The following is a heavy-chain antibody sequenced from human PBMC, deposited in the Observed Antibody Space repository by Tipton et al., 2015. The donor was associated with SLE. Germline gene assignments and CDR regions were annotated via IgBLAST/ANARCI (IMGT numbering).Heavy chain of an antibody. CDR1: GGSISSYY. V-gene: IGHV4-34*01. D-gene: IGHD2-15*01. CDR2: INHSGST. Sequence: TLSLTCTVSGGSISSYYWSWIRQPPGKGLEWIGEINHSGSTNYNPSLKSRVTISVDTSKNQFSLKLSSVTAADTAVYYCAREGVIVVVVAATQGAFDIWGQGTMVTVSS. J-gene: IGHJ3*02. CDR3: AREGVIVVVVAATQGAFDI.